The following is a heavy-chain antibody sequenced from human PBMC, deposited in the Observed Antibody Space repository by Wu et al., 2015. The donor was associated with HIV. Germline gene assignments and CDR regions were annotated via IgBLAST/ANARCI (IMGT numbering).Heavy chain of an antibody. CDR3: ARDRELAVAANEDAFDI. J-gene: IGHJ3*02. Sequence: QVQLVQSGAEVKKPGASVKVSCKASGYTFTRYYMHWVRQAPGQGLEWMGIINPSGGSTSYAQKFQGRVTMTRDTSTSTVYMELSSLRSEDTAVYYCARDRELAVAANEDAFDIWGQGTMVTVSS. CDR1: GYTFTRYY. CDR2: INPSGGST. D-gene: IGHD6-19*01. V-gene: IGHV1-46*01.